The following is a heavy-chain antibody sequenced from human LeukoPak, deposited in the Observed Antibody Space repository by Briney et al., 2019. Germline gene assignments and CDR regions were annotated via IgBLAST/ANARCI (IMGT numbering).Heavy chain of an antibody. Sequence: SETLSLTCAVYGGAFSGYYWTWVRQPPGKGLEWVGEINHSGTTNYNPSLKSRITISLDTSKKQFSLKLSSVTAADTAVYYCARDAIAAAGTTEYNWFDPWGQGTLVTVSS. D-gene: IGHD6-13*01. CDR1: GGAFSGYY. CDR2: INHSGTT. V-gene: IGHV4-34*01. CDR3: ARDAIAAAGTTEYNWFDP. J-gene: IGHJ5*02.